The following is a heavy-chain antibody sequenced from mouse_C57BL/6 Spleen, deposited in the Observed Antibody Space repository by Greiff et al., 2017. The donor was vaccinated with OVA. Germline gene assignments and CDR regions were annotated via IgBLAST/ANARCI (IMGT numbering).Heavy chain of an antibody. CDR1: GYTFTSYW. Sequence: QVQLQQPGAELVKPGASVKMSCKASGYTFTSYWITWVKQRPGQGLEWIGDIYPGSGSTNYNEKFKSKATLTVDTSSSTAYMQLSSLTSADSAVYDCARGNDYYAMDYWGQGTSVTVSS. CDR3: ARGNDYYAMDY. J-gene: IGHJ4*01. V-gene: IGHV1-55*01. CDR2: IYPGSGST.